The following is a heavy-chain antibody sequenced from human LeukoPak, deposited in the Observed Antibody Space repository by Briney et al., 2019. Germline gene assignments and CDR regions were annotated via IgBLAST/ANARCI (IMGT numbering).Heavy chain of an antibody. J-gene: IGHJ4*02. V-gene: IGHV3-23*01. Sequence: GRSLRLSCAASGFTFTSYAMTWVRQAPGNGLEWVSDITGSAHSTNYADSVKGRFTISRDNSKDTLYLQMNSPTAEDTYVYYCAKRRRGVGTTDFDYWGQGTLVTVSS. CDR2: ITGSAHST. CDR3: AKRRRGVGTTDFDY. CDR1: GFTFTSYA. D-gene: IGHD1-26*01.